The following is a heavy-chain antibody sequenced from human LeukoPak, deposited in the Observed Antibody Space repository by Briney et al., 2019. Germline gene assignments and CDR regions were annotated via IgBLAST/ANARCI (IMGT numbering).Heavy chain of an antibody. Sequence: SVKVSCKASGGTFSSYAISWVRQAPGQGLEWIGGIIPIFGTANYAQKFQGRVTITADTSTDTAYMELSSLRSEDTAVYYCATWVSAWLRFDYWGQGTLVTVSS. D-gene: IGHD5-12*01. J-gene: IGHJ4*02. CDR2: IIPIFGTA. V-gene: IGHV1-69*06. CDR1: GGTFSSYA. CDR3: ATWVSAWLRFDY.